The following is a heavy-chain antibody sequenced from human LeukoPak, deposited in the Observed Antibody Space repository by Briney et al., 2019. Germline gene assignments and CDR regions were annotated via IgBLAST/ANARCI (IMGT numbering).Heavy chain of an antibody. CDR2: IGISSGNT. CDR3: ARDIGSGSGLDV. V-gene: IGHV3-11*05. D-gene: IGHD3-10*01. Sequence: SGGSLKLSCAASGFPFNEYSMNWVRQAPGKGLEWISYIGISSGNTKYADSVKGRFTISGDNAKKSLYLQMNSLRVEDTAVYYCARDIGSGSGLDVWGQGTTVTVSS. CDR1: GFPFNEYS. J-gene: IGHJ6*02.